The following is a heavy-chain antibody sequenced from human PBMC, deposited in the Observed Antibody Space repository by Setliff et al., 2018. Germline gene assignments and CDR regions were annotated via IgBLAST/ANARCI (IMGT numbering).Heavy chain of an antibody. CDR3: ARGVKDSSGYPSVYYFDY. CDR1: GFTFSYAW. Sequence: PGGSLRLSCAASGFTFSYAWMHWVRQAPGKGLEWVGRSKSKTAGGAIDYDAPVKGRFTISRDDSKNTLYLQMSSLKTEDTAMYYCARGVKDSSGYPSVYYFDYWGQGTLVTVSS. J-gene: IGHJ4*02. V-gene: IGHV3-15*07. CDR2: SKSKTAGGAI. D-gene: IGHD3-22*01.